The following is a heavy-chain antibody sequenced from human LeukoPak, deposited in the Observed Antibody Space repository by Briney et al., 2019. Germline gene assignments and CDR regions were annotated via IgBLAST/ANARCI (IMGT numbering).Heavy chain of an antibody. J-gene: IGHJ4*02. CDR3: ARGMPLRYFDWLLPGGDY. CDR1: GGSFSGYY. D-gene: IGHD3-9*01. CDR2: INHSGST. Sequence: SETLSLTCAVYGGSFSGYYWSWIRQPPGKGLEWIGEINHSGSTNYNPSLKSRVTISVDTSKNQFSLKLSSVTAADTAVYYCARGMPLRYFDWLLPGGDYWGQGTLVTVSS. V-gene: IGHV4-34*01.